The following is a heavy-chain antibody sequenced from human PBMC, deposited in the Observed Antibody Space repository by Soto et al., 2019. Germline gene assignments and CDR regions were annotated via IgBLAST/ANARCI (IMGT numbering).Heavy chain of an antibody. V-gene: IGHV3-48*01. D-gene: IGHD2-15*01. CDR1: GFTFSSYS. CDR3: ARDREDVVVVAAANWFDP. CDR2: ISSSSSTI. J-gene: IGHJ5*02. Sequence: GGSLRLSCAASGFTFSSYSMNWVRQAPGKGLEWVSYISSSSSTIYYAEYVKGQFTISRDNAKNSLYMKMNSLRAEDTAVYYCARDREDVVVVAAANWFDPWGQGTLVTVSS.